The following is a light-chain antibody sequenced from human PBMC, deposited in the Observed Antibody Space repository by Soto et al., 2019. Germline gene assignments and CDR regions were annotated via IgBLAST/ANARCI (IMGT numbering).Light chain of an antibody. Sequence: DIQMTQSPSSLSASVGDRVTITCRASQSIRTYLNWYQQKPGKAPKFLIYAASRLQSGVPSRFSGSGSGTDFTLTISSLQPEDFATYYCQQSFSTPRTFAGGTKVDIK. CDR2: AAS. CDR1: QSIRTY. J-gene: IGKJ4*01. V-gene: IGKV1-39*01. CDR3: QQSFSTPRT.